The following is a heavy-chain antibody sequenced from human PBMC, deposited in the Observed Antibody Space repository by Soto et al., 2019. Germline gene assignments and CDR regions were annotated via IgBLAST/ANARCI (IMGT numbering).Heavy chain of an antibody. Sequence: TGGSLRLSCATSGFTFSDHPMGWVRQAPGKGLEWVGRVRNRHNAYATDYAASVKGRLIISRDDSKNSLYLQMNSLQTEDTAVYYCARDNNWTLDYWGQGTLVTVSS. CDR1: GFTFSDHP. D-gene: IGHD1-1*01. V-gene: IGHV3-72*01. CDR2: VRNRHNAYAT. J-gene: IGHJ4*02. CDR3: ARDNNWTLDY.